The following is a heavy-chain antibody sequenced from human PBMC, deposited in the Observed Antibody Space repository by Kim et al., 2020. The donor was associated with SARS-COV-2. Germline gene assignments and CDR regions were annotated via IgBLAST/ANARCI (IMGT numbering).Heavy chain of an antibody. D-gene: IGHD3-3*01. V-gene: IGHV1-18*01. Sequence: GKVSCKASGYTFTNYGLTWVRQAPGKGLEYVGWISGYNGNTNYAQKVQGRVTLARDTSTTTAYMILDSLTFDDTAVYYCARDGRRNSKGLGMDVWGQGTTVIVSS. CDR3: ARDGRRNSKGLGMDV. CDR1: GYTFTNYG. J-gene: IGHJ6*02. CDR2: ISGYNGNT.